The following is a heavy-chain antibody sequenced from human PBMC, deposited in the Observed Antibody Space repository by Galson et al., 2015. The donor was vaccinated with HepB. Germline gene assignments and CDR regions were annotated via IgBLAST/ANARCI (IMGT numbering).Heavy chain of an antibody. D-gene: IGHD3-3*01. CDR3: ARDAARLLRFLANYYYYGMDV. J-gene: IGHJ6*02. CDR1: GGTFSSYA. Sequence: SVKVSCKASGGTFSSYAISWVRQAPGQGLEWMGGIIPIFGTANYAQKFQGRVTITADESTSTAYMELSSLRSEDTAVYYCARDAARLLRFLANYYYYGMDVWGQGTTVTVSS. V-gene: IGHV1-69*13. CDR2: IIPIFGTA.